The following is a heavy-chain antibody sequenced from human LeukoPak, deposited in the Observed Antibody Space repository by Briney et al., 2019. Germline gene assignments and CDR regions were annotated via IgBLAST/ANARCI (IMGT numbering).Heavy chain of an antibody. CDR2: IYYSGST. Sequence: PSETLSLTCTVSGGSISSSSYYWGWIRQPPGKGLEWIGSIYYSGSTYYNPSLKSRVTISVDTSKNQFSLKLSSVTAADTAVYYCAKSDGYPYSYDAFDIWGQGTMVTVSS. CDR3: AKSDGYPYSYDAFDI. J-gene: IGHJ3*02. V-gene: IGHV4-39*01. CDR1: GGSISSSSYY. D-gene: IGHD5-18*01.